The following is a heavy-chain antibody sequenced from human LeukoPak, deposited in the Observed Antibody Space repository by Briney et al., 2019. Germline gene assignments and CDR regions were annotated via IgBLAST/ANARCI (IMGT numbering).Heavy chain of an antibody. Sequence: SETLSLTCTVSGDSITTSSYYWNWIRQPAGKGLEWIGRINFSGSPNYNSSLKSRVTMSVDTSKNHFSLKLSSVTAADTAVYYCAGERYFDSTDNFFELGYWGPGTLVTVSS. CDR3: AGERYFDSTDNFFELGY. D-gene: IGHD3-22*01. CDR2: INFSGSP. V-gene: IGHV4-4*07. CDR1: GDSITTSSYY. J-gene: IGHJ4*02.